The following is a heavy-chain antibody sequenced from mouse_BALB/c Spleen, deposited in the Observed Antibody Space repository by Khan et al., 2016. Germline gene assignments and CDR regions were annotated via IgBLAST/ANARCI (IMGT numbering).Heavy chain of an antibody. Sequence: QVQLQQPGPGLVQPSQSLSITCTVTGFSLTSYGVHWVRQSPGKGLEWLGVIWSGGSTDYNAAFISRLSISKDNSKSQVFFKMNSLQADDTAIYYCACYDGYYAYYAMDYWGQGTSVTVSS. V-gene: IGHV2-4-1*01. CDR1: GFSLTSYG. CDR2: IWSGGST. J-gene: IGHJ4*01. D-gene: IGHD2-3*01. CDR3: ACYDGYYAYYAMDY.